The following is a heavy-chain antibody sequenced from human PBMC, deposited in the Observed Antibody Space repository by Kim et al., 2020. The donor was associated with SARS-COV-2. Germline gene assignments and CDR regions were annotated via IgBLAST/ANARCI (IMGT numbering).Heavy chain of an antibody. D-gene: IGHD3-10*01. J-gene: IGHJ5*02. CDR2: INHSGST. CDR3: ARGQLLLWFGVRPHNWFDP. V-gene: IGHV4-34*01. CDR1: GGSFSGYY. Sequence: SETLSLTCAVYGGSFSGYYWSWIRQPPGKGLEWIGEINHSGSTNYNPSLKSRVTISVDTSKNQFSLKLSSVTAADTAVYYCARGQLLLWFGVRPHNWFDPWGQGTLVTVSS.